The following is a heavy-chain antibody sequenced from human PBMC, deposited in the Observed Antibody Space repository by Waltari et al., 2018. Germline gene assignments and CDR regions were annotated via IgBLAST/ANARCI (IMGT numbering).Heavy chain of an antibody. CDR2: ISGSGGST. D-gene: IGHD5-18*01. CDR3: ANSPWIQLWLEVKDY. CDR1: GFTFSSYA. Sequence: EVQLVESGGGLVQPGGSLRLSCAASGFTFSSYAMSWVRQAPGKGLEWVSAISGSGGSTYYADSVKCRFTISRDNSKTTLYLQMNSLRAEDTAVYYCANSPWIQLWLEVKDYWGQGTLVTVSS. V-gene: IGHV3-23*04. J-gene: IGHJ4*02.